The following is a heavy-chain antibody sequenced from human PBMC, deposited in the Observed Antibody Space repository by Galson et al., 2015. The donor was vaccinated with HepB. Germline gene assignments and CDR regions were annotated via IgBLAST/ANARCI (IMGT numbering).Heavy chain of an antibody. D-gene: IGHD3-22*01. V-gene: IGHV3-23*01. J-gene: IGHJ4*02. CDR1: GFTFSSYA. CDR2: ISASGGTT. Sequence: SLRLSCAASGFTFSSYAMSWVRQAPGKGLEWVSAISASGGTTHYADSVKGRFTISRDNSRNTLYLQMNSLRADDTAIYYCAKDHPFYYDSSGYYYGRAFDYWGQGTLVTASS. CDR3: AKDHPFYYDSSGYYYGRAFDY.